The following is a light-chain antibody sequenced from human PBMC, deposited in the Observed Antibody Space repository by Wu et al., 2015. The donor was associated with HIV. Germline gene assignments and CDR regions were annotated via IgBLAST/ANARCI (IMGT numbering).Light chain of an antibody. V-gene: IGKV3-15*01. CDR3: QQYNNWPPYS. CDR1: QSVGNY. J-gene: IGKJ2*03. CDR2: GAS. Sequence: EVVLTQSPATLSLSPGERATLSCRASQSVGNYLAWYQQKPGQAPRLLIYGASTRATGVPARFSGSGSGTQFTLTITDVQSVDSAIYYCQQYNNWPPYSFGQGTKLEI.